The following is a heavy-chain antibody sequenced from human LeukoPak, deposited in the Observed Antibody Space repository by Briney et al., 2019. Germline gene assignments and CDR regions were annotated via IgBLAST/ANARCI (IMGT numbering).Heavy chain of an antibody. V-gene: IGHV3-13*01. J-gene: IGHJ6*03. CDR2: IGTAGDT. D-gene: IGHD6-13*01. CDR3: ASGPAAGTIHYYYYMDV. Sequence: PGGSLRLSCAASGFTFSSYDMHWVRQATGKGLEWVSAIGTAGDTYYPGSVKGRFTISRENAKHSLYLQMNSLRAGDTAVYYCASGPAAGTIHYYYYMDVWGKGTTVTVSS. CDR1: GFTFSSYD.